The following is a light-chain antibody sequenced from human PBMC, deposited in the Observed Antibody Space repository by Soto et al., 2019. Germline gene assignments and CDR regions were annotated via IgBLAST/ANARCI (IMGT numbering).Light chain of an antibody. CDR2: GSS. Sequence: VLTQSPGTLSLSPGERATLSCRASQTLSSRHLAWDQQKPGQAPRLLIFGSSSRATDVPDRFSGSGSGTDFTLTISTLEPEDFAIYYCQQYGYSRTFGQGTKVDIK. CDR1: QTLSSRH. CDR3: QQYGYSRT. J-gene: IGKJ1*01. V-gene: IGKV3-20*01.